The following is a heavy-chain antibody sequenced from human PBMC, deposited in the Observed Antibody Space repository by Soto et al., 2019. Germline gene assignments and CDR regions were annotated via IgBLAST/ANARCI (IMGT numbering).Heavy chain of an antibody. V-gene: IGHV4-59*11. CDR2: IHHSGRT. D-gene: IGHD3-10*02. J-gene: IGHJ5*02. CDR1: GGYSDSHF. CDR3: VRGWNVPGWLDP. Sequence: SQTLRLTCAVSGGYSDSHFWTRIRQPPGTGLECIGYIHHSGRTHYNPSLESRVTISIDTSKNQFSLKLTSVTAADTAVYYCVRGWNVPGWLDPWGQRTLVTVSS.